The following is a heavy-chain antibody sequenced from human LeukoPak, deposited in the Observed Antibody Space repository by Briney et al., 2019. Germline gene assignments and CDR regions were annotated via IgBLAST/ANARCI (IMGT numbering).Heavy chain of an antibody. CDR3: ARSAAGTDYYYYYGMDV. V-gene: IGHV4-59*01. Sequence: SETLSLICTVSGGSISTYYLTWFRQPPGKGLEWIGHTHNSGGTNYNPSLKSRVTISGDSSKNRFSLKLSSVTAADTAVYYCARSAAGTDYYYYYGMDVWGQGTTVTVSS. CDR1: GGSISTYY. J-gene: IGHJ6*02. CDR2: THNSGGT. D-gene: IGHD6-13*01.